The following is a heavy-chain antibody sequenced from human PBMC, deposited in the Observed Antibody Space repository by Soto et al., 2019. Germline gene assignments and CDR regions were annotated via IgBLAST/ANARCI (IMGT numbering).Heavy chain of an antibody. D-gene: IGHD2-15*01. CDR3: ARGRQLGVVAATPYYFDY. V-gene: IGHV4-61*08. Sequence: SETLSLTCTVSGGSISSGGYYWSWIRQHPGKGLEWIGYIYYSGSTNYNPSLKSRVTISVDTSKNQFSLKLSSVTAADTAVYYCARGRQLGVVAATPYYFDYWGQGTLVNVSS. CDR1: GGSISSGGYY. CDR2: IYYSGST. J-gene: IGHJ4*02.